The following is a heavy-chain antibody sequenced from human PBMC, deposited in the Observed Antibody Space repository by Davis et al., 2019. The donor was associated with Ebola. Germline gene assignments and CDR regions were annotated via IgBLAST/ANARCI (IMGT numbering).Heavy chain of an antibody. D-gene: IGHD5-18*01. CDR1: EFTFSSYA. CDR2: ISYDGSNK. CDR3: ARGRQRSVDY. J-gene: IGHJ4*02. V-gene: IGHV3-30-3*01. Sequence: PGGSLRLSCAASEFTFSSYAMHWVRQAPGKGLEWVAVISYDGSNKYYADSVKGRFTISRDNSKNTLYLQMNSLRAEDTAVYYCARGRQRSVDYWGQGTLVTVSS.